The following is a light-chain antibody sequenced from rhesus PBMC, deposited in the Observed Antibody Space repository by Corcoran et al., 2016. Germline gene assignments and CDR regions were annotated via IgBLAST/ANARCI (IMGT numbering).Light chain of an antibody. Sequence: DIVMTQTPLSLSVTPGEPASISCRSSQSLLHSNGYTYLHWYLQQPGQSPQLLLYEVATRASGIPDRFSGSGSGTDFTLKISRVEAEDVWVDYCEQTLQTPFTFGPGTKLDIK. CDR3: EQTLQTPFT. CDR1: QSLLHSNGYTY. J-gene: IGKJ3*01. CDR2: EVA. V-gene: IGKV2-78*01.